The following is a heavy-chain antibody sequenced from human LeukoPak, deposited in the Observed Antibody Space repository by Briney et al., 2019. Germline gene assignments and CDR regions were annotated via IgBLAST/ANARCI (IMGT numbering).Heavy chain of an antibody. D-gene: IGHD5-18*01. J-gene: IGHJ5*02. CDR2: INHSGST. Sequence: PSETLSLTCAVYGGSFSGYYWSWIRQPPGKGLEWIGEINHSGSTNYNPSLKSRVTISVDTSKNQFSLKLSSVTAADTAVYYCARGNGYGFLNWSDPWGQGTLVTVSS. CDR1: GGSFSGYY. V-gene: IGHV4-34*01. CDR3: ARGNGYGFLNWSDP.